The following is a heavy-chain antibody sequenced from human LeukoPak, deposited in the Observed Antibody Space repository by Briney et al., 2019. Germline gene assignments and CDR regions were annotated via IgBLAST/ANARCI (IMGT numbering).Heavy chain of an antibody. CDR3: ARGGVGSGSYYYYYMDV. V-gene: IGHV3-74*01. CDR1: GFTFSSYW. CDR2: IHSDGSST. Sequence: GGSLRLSCAASGFTFSSYWMHWVRQAPGKGLVWVSRIHSDGSSTNHADSVKGRFTISRDNTKNTLYLQMNSLRAEDTAVYYCARGGVGSGSYYYYYMDVWGKGTTVTVSS. J-gene: IGHJ6*03. D-gene: IGHD3-10*01.